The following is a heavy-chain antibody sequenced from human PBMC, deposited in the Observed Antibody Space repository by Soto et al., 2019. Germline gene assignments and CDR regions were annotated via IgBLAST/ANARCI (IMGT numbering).Heavy chain of an antibody. CDR3: ARDHTLNGDYYDSSGYYYPLVY. D-gene: IGHD3-22*01. Sequence: ASVKVSCKASVYTFTSYAMHWVRQAPGQRLEWMGWINAGNGNTKYSQKFQGRVTITRDKSASTAYMELSSLRSEDTAVYYCARDHTLNGDYYDSSGYYYPLVYWGQGTLVTVSS. V-gene: IGHV1-3*01. CDR2: INAGNGNT. J-gene: IGHJ4*02. CDR1: VYTFTSYA.